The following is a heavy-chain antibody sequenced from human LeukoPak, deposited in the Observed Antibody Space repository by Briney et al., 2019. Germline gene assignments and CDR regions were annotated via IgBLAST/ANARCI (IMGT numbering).Heavy chain of an antibody. D-gene: IGHD2-15*01. Sequence: GGSLRLSCAASGFTFSSYWMTWVRQVPGKGLEWVSGMSGSGIYTFYAEFAKGRFTISRDNSKNMVYLQMNSLRAGDTAVYYCAKDYCDAGSCSLFDFWGQGTLVTVSS. CDR3: AKDYCDAGSCSLFDF. V-gene: IGHV3-23*01. CDR1: GFTFSSYW. J-gene: IGHJ4*02. CDR2: MSGSGIYT.